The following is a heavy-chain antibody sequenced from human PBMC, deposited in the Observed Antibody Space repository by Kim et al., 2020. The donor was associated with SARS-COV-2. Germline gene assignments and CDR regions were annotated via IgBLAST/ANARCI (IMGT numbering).Heavy chain of an antibody. CDR2: GRTT. Sequence: GRTTYYADSVKGRFIIPRDNAENSLYLQMNSLRAEDTAVYYCTRSTSGTSWGQGTLVTVSS. J-gene: IGHJ5*02. CDR3: TRSTSGTS. D-gene: IGHD1-26*01. V-gene: IGHV3-48*03.